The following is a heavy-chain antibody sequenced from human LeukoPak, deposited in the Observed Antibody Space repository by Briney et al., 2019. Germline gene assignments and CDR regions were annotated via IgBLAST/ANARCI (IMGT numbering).Heavy chain of an antibody. Sequence: GGSLRLSCVASGFTFSGYEMNWVRQAPEKGLEWVSYISSSGSTIYYADSVKGRFTISRDNAKNSLYLRVSSLRAEDTAVYYCAREGIMAVAGTFDYWGQGTLVTVSS. V-gene: IGHV3-48*03. CDR2: ISSSGSTI. CDR3: AREGIMAVAGTFDY. D-gene: IGHD6-19*01. CDR1: GFTFSGYE. J-gene: IGHJ4*02.